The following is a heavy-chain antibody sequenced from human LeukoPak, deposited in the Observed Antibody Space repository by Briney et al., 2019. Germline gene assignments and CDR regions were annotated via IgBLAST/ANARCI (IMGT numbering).Heavy chain of an antibody. CDR3: ARERRAPYYMDV. J-gene: IGHJ6*03. V-gene: IGHV3-21*01. CDR2: ISSSSSYI. Sequence: GGSLRLSCAASGFTFSSYSMNWVRQAPGKGLEWVSSISSSSSYIYYADSVKGRFTISRDNAKNSLYLQMNSLRAEDTAVYYCARERRAPYYMDVWGKGTTVTVSS. CDR1: GFTFSSYS. D-gene: IGHD6-25*01.